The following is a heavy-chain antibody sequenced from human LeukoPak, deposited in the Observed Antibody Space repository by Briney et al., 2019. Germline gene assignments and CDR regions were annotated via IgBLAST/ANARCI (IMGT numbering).Heavy chain of an antibody. V-gene: IGHV3-20*04. D-gene: IGHD2-8*01. CDR3: ARAPGVRYYYYMDV. J-gene: IGHJ6*03. Sequence: GGSLRLSCATSGLAFDDAGMSWVRQAPGEGLEWVSGINWNGGSTGYADSVKGRFTISRDNAKNFLYLQMNSLRAQDTALYYCARAPGVRYYYYMDVWGKGTTVTVSS. CDR1: GLAFDDAG. CDR2: INWNGGST.